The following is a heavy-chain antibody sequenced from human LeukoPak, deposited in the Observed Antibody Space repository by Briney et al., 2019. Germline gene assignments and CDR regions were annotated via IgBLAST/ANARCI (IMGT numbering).Heavy chain of an antibody. D-gene: IGHD3-3*01. V-gene: IGHV4-59*08. CDR1: GGSISSYY. CDR3: ARLANYDFWRGPYPHDAFDI. J-gene: IGHJ3*02. Sequence: SETLSLTCTVSGGSISSYYWSWIRQPPGKGLEWIGYIYYSGSTNYNPSLKSRVTISVDTSKNQFSLKLSSVTAADTAVYYRARLANYDFWRGPYPHDAFDIWGQGTMVTVSS. CDR2: IYYSGST.